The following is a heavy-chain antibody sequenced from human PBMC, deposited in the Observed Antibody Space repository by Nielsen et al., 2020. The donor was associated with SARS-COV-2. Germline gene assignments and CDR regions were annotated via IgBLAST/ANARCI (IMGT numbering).Heavy chain of an antibody. Sequence: GGSLRLSCAASGFTFSDHYMTWIRQTPGKGLEWVSYITNTDAKYYADSVKGRFTISRDNAQSSLYLHMNSLRAEDTAGYYCASSGWLDHWGQGTLVTVSS. D-gene: IGHD6-19*01. CDR1: GFTFSDHY. CDR3: ASSGWLDH. J-gene: IGHJ4*02. CDR2: ITNTDAK. V-gene: IGHV3-11*04.